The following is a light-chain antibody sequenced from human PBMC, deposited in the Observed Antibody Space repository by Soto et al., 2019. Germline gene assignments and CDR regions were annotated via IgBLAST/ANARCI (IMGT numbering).Light chain of an antibody. CDR3: QQSYSTPT. V-gene: IGKV1-39*01. CDR2: AAS. Sequence: DIQMPQSPSSLSASVGDSVTITCQASQGISNYLNWYQQKPGKAPKLLIYAASSLQSGVPSRFSGSGSGTDFTLTISSLQPEDFATYYCQQSYSTPTVGGGTKVDIK. CDR1: QGISNY. J-gene: IGKJ4*01.